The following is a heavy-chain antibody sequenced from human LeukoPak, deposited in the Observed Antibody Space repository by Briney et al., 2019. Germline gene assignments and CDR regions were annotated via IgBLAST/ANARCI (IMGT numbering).Heavy chain of an antibody. J-gene: IGHJ3*02. D-gene: IGHD3-16*01. Sequence: GASVKVPFKASGYTFNGYYMLWVRQAPGQGLEWMGWINPNSGGTNYAQKFQGRVTMTRDTSISTAYLELSRLRSDDTAVYYCAREGEGGAFDIRGRATMVTVSS. V-gene: IGHV1-2*02. CDR1: GYTFNGYY. CDR3: AREGEGGAFDI. CDR2: INPNSGGT.